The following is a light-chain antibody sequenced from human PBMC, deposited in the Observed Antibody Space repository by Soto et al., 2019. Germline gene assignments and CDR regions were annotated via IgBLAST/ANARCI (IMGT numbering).Light chain of an antibody. Sequence: DIHMTQSPSTVSASVGDRVTITCRASQPVNPWLAWHQQKPGKAPKVLIYKTSDLENGVPSRFSGSRSGTEYTLPISSLQPDAFATYYCQQYYGRETFGQGTKV. CDR3: QQYYGRET. CDR2: KTS. V-gene: IGKV1-5*03. CDR1: QPVNPW. J-gene: IGKJ1*01.